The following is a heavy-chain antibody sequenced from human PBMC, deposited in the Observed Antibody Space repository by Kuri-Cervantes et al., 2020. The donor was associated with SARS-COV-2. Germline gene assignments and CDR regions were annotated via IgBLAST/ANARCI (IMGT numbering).Heavy chain of an antibody. CDR2: ISGSGGST. CDR1: GFTFSSYA. Sequence: GESLKISCAASGFTFSSYAMSWVRQAPGKGLEWDSAISGSGGSTYYADSVKGRFTISRDNSKNTLYLQMNSLRAEDTAVYYCANPTGHYYYGMDVWGQGTTVTVSS. J-gene: IGHJ6*02. V-gene: IGHV3-23*01. CDR3: ANPTGHYYYGMDV.